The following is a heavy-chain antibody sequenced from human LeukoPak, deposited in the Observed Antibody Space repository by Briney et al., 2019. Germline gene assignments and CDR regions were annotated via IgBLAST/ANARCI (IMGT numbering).Heavy chain of an antibody. CDR3: AKDSRQIAVAGKRLNYYGMDV. CDR2: ISGSGGST. V-gene: IGHV3-23*01. Sequence: AGGSLRLSCAASGFTFSSYAMSWVRQAPGKGLEWVSAISGSGGSTYYADSVKGRFTISRDNSKNMLYLQMNSLRAEDTAVYYCAKDSRQIAVAGKRLNYYGMDVWGQGTTVTVSS. D-gene: IGHD6-19*01. CDR1: GFTFSSYA. J-gene: IGHJ6*02.